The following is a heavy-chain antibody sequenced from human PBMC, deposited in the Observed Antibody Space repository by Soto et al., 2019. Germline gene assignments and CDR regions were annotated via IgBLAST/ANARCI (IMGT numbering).Heavy chain of an antibody. Sequence: QVQLQESGPGLVKPSETLSLTSTVSSASFTVYYWSWIRQPPGKGLEWIGYIYYSGSTSYNPSLTSRVTLSADTSKNQFSLKLRSVTAADTAVYYCARDAGGPGDYWGQGVLVTVSS. V-gene: IGHV4-59*01. CDR2: IYYSGST. D-gene: IGHD2-15*01. CDR3: ARDAGGPGDY. CDR1: SASFTVYY. J-gene: IGHJ4*02.